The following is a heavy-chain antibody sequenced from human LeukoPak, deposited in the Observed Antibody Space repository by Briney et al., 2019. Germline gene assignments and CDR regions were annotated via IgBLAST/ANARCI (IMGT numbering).Heavy chain of an antibody. J-gene: IGHJ4*02. V-gene: IGHV4-61*02. D-gene: IGHD3-10*01. CDR3: AAELWFGELLSCGYFDY. CDR2: IYTGGST. Sequence: SETLSLTCTVSGGSISSGTYYWSWIRQPAGKGLEWIGRIYTGGSTNYNPSLKSRVTISVDTSKNQFSLKLSSVTAADTAVYYCAAELWFGELLSCGYFDYWGQGTLVTVSS. CDR1: GGSISSGTYY.